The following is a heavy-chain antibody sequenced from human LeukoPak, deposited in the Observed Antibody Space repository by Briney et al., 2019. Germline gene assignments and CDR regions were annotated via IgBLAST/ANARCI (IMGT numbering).Heavy chain of an antibody. CDR2: ISFSSISI. J-gene: IGHJ3*02. V-gene: IGHV3-21*01. CDR3: ARAGPAFDI. Sequence: CLSSISFSSISIYYAYSGKGRFNISRDNAKNSLYLQMNGLRAEDTAVYYCARAGPAFDIWGQGTMVTVSS.